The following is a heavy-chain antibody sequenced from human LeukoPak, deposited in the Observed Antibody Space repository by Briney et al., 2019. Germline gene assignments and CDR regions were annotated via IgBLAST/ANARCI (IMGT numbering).Heavy chain of an antibody. D-gene: IGHD3-10*01. Sequence: SVKVSCKASGGTFSSYAISWVRQAPGQGLEWMGGIIPIFGTANYAQKFQGRVTITADESTSTAYMELSSLRSEDTAVYYCARVFMVRGVIRLGSQNDYWGQGTLVTVSS. V-gene: IGHV1-69*13. CDR1: GGTFSSYA. CDR2: IIPIFGTA. J-gene: IGHJ4*02. CDR3: ARVFMVRGVIRLGSQNDY.